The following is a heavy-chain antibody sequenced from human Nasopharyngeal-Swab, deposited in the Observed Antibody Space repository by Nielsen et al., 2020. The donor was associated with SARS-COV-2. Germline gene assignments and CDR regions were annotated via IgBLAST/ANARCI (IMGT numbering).Heavy chain of an antibody. CDR1: GYTFTSYY. Sequence: ASVKVSCKASGYTFTSYYMHWVRQAPGQGLEWMGIINPRGGSTSYAQKFQGRVTMTRDTSTSTLYMNLSSLTSDDTAVYYCARYSSSWLYYYGMDVWGQGTTVTVSS. D-gene: IGHD6-13*01. CDR2: INPRGGST. V-gene: IGHV1-46*01. CDR3: ARYSSSWLYYYGMDV. J-gene: IGHJ6*02.